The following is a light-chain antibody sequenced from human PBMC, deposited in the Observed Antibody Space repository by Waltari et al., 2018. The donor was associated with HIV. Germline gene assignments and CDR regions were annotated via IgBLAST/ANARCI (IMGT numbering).Light chain of an antibody. CDR2: VVS. CDR1: SSDVGGYNY. Sequence: QSALTQPASVSGSPGQSITISCTGTSSDVGGYNYVSWYQQHPGKAPKLMFYVVSTRASGCSNRCSGSKAGNTASLTISGLQAEDEADYYCSSYTRSSTHVVFGGGTKLTVL. CDR3: SSYTRSSTHVV. J-gene: IGLJ2*01. V-gene: IGLV2-14*01.